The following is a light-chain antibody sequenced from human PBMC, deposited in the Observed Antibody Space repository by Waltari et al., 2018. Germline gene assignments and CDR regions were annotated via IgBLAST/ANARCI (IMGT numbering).Light chain of an antibody. CDR3: QSYDNSLSTSVV. Sequence: QSVLAQPPSVSGAPGQRVTISCTGSSSNIGAGYDVRWYQKLTGTAPKRLIYGDTNRPSGVPDRFSGSKSGTSASLAIIGLQAEDEADYYCQSYDNSLSTSVVFGGGTKLTVL. V-gene: IGLV1-40*01. J-gene: IGLJ2*01. CDR1: SSNIGAGYD. CDR2: GDT.